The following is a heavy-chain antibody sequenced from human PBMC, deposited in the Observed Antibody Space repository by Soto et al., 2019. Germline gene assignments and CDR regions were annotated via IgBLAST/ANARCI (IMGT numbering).Heavy chain of an antibody. J-gene: IGHJ6*02. V-gene: IGHV3-72*01. CDR3: GMLGGWSGGSNDMDV. CDR2: IRRKANSYTT. D-gene: IGHD6-19*01. Sequence: EVQLVESGGGLVQPGGSLRLSCAASGLIFSDYHMDWVRQAPGKGLEWVGRIRRKANSYTTEYAASVKGRFNISRDDSKNSLYLPMNSRKTEDTAVYYCGMLGGWSGGSNDMDVWGQGTTVTVSS. CDR1: GLIFSDYH.